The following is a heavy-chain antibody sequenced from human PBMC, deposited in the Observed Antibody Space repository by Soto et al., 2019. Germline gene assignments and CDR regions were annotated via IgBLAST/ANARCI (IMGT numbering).Heavy chain of an antibody. J-gene: IGHJ4*02. Sequence: QITLKESGPTLVKPTQTLTLTCSFSGFSLTTREVGVGWIRQPPGKALEWLALIYWDDDKRYKPSLKSRLAITKDTPKNQVVLTMTNMDPVDTATYYCARNAEYYTSAHYRNWGQGTLVTVSS. CDR2: IYWDDDK. D-gene: IGHD3-22*01. CDR1: GFSLTTREVG. CDR3: ARNAEYYTSAHYRN. V-gene: IGHV2-5*02.